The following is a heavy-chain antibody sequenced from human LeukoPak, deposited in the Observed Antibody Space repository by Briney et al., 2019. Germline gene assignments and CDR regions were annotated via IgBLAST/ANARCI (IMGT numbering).Heavy chain of an antibody. CDR3: AKGSQWLVLSFFDS. CDR1: GFTFSSYG. D-gene: IGHD6-19*01. Sequence: GGSLRLSCAASGFTFSSYGMHWVRQAPGKGLEWVSVISGSGGSIHYADSVKGRFTISRDNSKNTLYLQMNSLRVEDTAIYYCAKGSQWLVLSFFDSWGLGTLVTVSS. J-gene: IGHJ4*02. CDR2: ISGSGGSI. V-gene: IGHV3-23*01.